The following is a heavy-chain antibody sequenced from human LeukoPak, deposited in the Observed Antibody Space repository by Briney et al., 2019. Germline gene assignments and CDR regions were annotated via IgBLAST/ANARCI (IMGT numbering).Heavy chain of an antibody. J-gene: IGHJ4*02. V-gene: IGHV1-2*02. CDR3: ARSHTTVTTSPFDY. CDR1: GYTFTGYY. CDR2: INPNSGGT. Sequence: ASVKVSCKASGYTFTGYYMHWVRQAPGQGLEWMGWINPNSGGTNYAQKFQGRVTMTRDTFISTAYMELSRLRSDGTAVYYCARSHTTVTTSPFDYWGQGTLVTVSS. D-gene: IGHD4-17*01.